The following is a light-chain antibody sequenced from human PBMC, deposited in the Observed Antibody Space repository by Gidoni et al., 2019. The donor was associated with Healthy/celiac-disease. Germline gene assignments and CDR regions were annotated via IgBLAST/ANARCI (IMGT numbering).Light chain of an antibody. J-gene: IGKJ4*01. Sequence: DIQMTHSPSALSASVGDRVTITCQASQDISNYLNWYQQKPGKAPKLLIYDASNLETGVPSRFSGSGAGTDFTFTISSLQPEDIATYYCQQNDKLPLTFGGXTKVEIK. CDR1: QDISNY. V-gene: IGKV1-33*01. CDR3: QQNDKLPLT. CDR2: DAS.